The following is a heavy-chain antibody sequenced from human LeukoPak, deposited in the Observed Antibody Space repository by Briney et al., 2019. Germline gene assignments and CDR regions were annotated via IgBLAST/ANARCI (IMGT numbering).Heavy chain of an antibody. CDR3: ARGPGSSGGAYVGDY. J-gene: IGHJ4*01. CDR2: IDGGGSST. V-gene: IGHV3-74*01. CDR1: GFTFSNYW. D-gene: IGHD3-22*01. Sequence: GGSLRLSCVASGFTFSNYWMHWVRQVPGKGLVWVSRIDGGGSSTSYADSVKGRFFISRDNTLYLQMNSLRAEDTAVYYCARGPGSSGGAYVGDYWGHGTLVTVS.